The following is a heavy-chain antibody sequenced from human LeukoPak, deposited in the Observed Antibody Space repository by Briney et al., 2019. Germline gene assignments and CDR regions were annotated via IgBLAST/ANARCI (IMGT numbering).Heavy chain of an antibody. Sequence: SETLSLTCAVYGGSFSGYYWSWIRQPPGKGLEWIGEINHSGSTNYNPSLKSRVTISVDTSKNQFSLKLSSVTAADTAVYYCARDQTSLGAFDIWGQGTMVTVSS. D-gene: IGHD3-16*01. J-gene: IGHJ3*02. CDR2: INHSGST. V-gene: IGHV4-34*01. CDR3: ARDQTSLGAFDI. CDR1: GGSFSGYY.